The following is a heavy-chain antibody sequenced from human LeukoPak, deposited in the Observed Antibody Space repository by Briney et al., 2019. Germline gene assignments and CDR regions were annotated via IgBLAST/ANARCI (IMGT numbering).Heavy chain of an antibody. J-gene: IGHJ6*02. Sequence: ASVKVSCKASGYTFTSYGISWVRQAPGQGLEWMRWISTYNGNTNYAQKFQGRVTMTTDTSTSTAYMELRSLRSDDTAVYYCARDPDCSGGRCYSWGNGMDAWGQGTTVTVSS. V-gene: IGHV1-18*01. CDR1: GYTFTSYG. CDR2: ISTYNGNT. D-gene: IGHD2-15*01. CDR3: ARDPDCSGGRCYSWGNGMDA.